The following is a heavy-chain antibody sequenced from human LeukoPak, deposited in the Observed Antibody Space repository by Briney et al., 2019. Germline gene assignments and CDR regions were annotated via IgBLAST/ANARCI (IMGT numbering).Heavy chain of an antibody. CDR3: ARVFRLELEETETFDY. D-gene: IGHD1-7*01. CDR1: GYTFAGYY. CDR2: INPHSGAT. V-gene: IGHV1-2*02. Sequence: ASVKVSCKASGYTFAGYYIHWGRQAPGQGLEWMGWINPHSGATNYAQKFQGRVTMTRDTSISTAYMELSRLRSDDTAVYYCARVFRLELEETETFDYWGQGTLVTVSS. J-gene: IGHJ4*02.